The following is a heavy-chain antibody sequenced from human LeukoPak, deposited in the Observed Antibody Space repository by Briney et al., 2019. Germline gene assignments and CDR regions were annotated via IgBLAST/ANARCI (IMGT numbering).Heavy chain of an antibody. J-gene: IGHJ4*02. CDR2: ICPGDSDT. Sequence: GEFLKICCKGSGYSFTSYWIGWVRQMPGKGLEWIGIICPGDSDTRYSPSFQGQVTISADKSISNAYLQWSSLKASDTAMYYCARHGAMIVVAEYDYWGQGTLVSVSS. V-gene: IGHV5-51*01. CDR1: GYSFTSYW. CDR3: ARHGAMIVVAEYDY. D-gene: IGHD3-22*01.